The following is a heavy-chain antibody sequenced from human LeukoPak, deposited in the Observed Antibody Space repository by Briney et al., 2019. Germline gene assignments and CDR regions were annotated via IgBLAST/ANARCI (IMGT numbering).Heavy chain of an antibody. CDR2: ISGSGGST. CDR1: GFTFSSYA. Sequence: PGGSLRLSCAASGFTFSSYAMSWVRQAPGKGLEWVSAISGSGGSTYYADSVKGRFTISRDNSKNTLYLQMNSLRAEDTAVYYCAGDRYCSGANCYSHFDCWGQGILVTVSS. CDR3: AGDRYCSGANCYSHFDC. V-gene: IGHV3-23*01. J-gene: IGHJ4*02. D-gene: IGHD2-15*01.